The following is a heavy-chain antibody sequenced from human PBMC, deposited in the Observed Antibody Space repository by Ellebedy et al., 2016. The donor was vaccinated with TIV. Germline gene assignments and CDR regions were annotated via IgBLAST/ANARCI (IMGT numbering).Heavy chain of an antibody. CDR2: INPRTGGT. D-gene: IGHD6-19*01. CDR1: GYTFTGYY. Sequence: ASVKVSXXASGYTFTGYYMHWVRQAPRQGLEWMGWINPRTGGTNYAQKFPDRVTMTTDTSINTAYMELNRLRSDDTAVYYCARFNGWGYYFDYWGQGTLVTVSS. CDR3: ARFNGWGYYFDY. J-gene: IGHJ4*02. V-gene: IGHV1-2*02.